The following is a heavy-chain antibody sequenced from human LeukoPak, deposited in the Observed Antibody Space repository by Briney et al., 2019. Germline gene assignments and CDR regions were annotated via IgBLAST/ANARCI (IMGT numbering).Heavy chain of an antibody. CDR2: INPSGGST. V-gene: IGHV1-46*01. J-gene: IGHJ6*02. CDR1: GYTFTSYY. CDR3: ARVGEATYYDILTGFLRGDYYYYGMDV. D-gene: IGHD3-9*01. Sequence: ASVKVSCKASGYTFTSYYMHWVRQAPGQGLEWMGIINPSGGSTSYAQKFQGRVTMTRDTSTSTVYMELSSLRSEDTAVYYCARVGEATYYDILTGFLRGDYYYYGMDVWGQGTTVTVSS.